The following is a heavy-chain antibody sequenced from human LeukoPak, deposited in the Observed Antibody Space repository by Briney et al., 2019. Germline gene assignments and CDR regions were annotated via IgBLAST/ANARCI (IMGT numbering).Heavy chain of an antibody. CDR3: ARAMKAVAGTGDAFDI. Sequence: ASVKVSCKASGYTFSIYGFSWVRQAPGQGLEWMGWISAYNGNTNYAQKFQGRVTMTTDTSTSTAHMELRSLRSDDTAVYYCARAMKAVAGTGDAFDIWGQGTMVTVSS. J-gene: IGHJ3*02. CDR1: GYTFSIYG. CDR2: ISAYNGNT. V-gene: IGHV1-18*01. D-gene: IGHD6-19*01.